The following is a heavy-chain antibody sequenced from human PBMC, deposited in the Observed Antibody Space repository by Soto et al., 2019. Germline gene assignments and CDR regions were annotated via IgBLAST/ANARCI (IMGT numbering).Heavy chain of an antibody. J-gene: IGHJ4*02. D-gene: IGHD3-22*01. CDR2: IYWDDDK. CDR3: AHKGKNLFDNSGYEYYFDY. Sequence: SGPTLVNPTQTLTLTCSFSGFSLTTNGVGVGWIRQPPGKALEWLAVIYWDDDKRYSPSLKSRLTITKDTSKNQVVLTMTNMDPVDTATYYCAHKGKNLFDNSGYEYYFDYWGQGTLDTVSS. CDR1: GFSLTTNGVG. V-gene: IGHV2-5*02.